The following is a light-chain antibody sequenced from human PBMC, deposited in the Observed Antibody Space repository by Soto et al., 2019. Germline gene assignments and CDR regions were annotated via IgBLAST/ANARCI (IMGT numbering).Light chain of an antibody. CDR2: DTD. V-gene: IGLV7-46*01. CDR3: LLSYDGARFVL. CDR1: TGAVTSRHY. Sequence: QTVVTQEPSFSVSPGGTVTLTCGSSTGAVTSRHYPYWFQQKPGQAPRTLIYDTDIKHSWTPARFSGSLLGDKAALTLSGAQPEDEADYYCLLSYDGARFVLFGGGTQLTVL. J-gene: IGLJ7*01.